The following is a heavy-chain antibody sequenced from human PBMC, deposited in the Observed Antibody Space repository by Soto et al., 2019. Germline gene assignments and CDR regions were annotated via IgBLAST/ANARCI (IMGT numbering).Heavy chain of an antibody. CDR2: IWYDGNNK. Sequence: GRLLRVSWDTAWVTCSDPDSHCILQAQGKELEWVALIWYDGNNKYHADSVRGRFTISRDNSKNTLYLQMNSLRAEDTAVYYCARDTGTLSSWNSYQFYGMDAWGQGTTVTVSS. V-gene: IGHV3-33*08. CDR1: WVTCSDPD. CDR3: ARDTGTLSSWNSYQFYGMDA. J-gene: IGHJ6*02. D-gene: IGHD6-13*01.